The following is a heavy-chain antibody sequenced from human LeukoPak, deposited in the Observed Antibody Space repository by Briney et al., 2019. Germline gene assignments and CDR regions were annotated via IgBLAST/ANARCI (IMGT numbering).Heavy chain of an antibody. CDR2: ISTSGST. V-gene: IGHV4-4*07. D-gene: IGHD6-19*01. CDR1: GHSISTDY. J-gene: IGHJ4*02. Sequence: KPSETLSLTCTVSGHSISTDYWSWIRQPAGEGLEWIGRISTSGSTNYNPSLRSRITMSVDTSKNQFSLKLNSVTAADTAVYYCARVARGWNYVDYWGQGTLVTVSS. CDR3: ARVARGWNYVDY.